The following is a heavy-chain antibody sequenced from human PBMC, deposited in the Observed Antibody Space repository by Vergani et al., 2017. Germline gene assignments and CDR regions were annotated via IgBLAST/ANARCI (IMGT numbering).Heavy chain of an antibody. D-gene: IGHD2-8*02. CDR2: ISYDGTNK. V-gene: IGHV3-30-3*01. Sequence: QVQLVESGGGVVQPGGSLRLSCAASGFTFGDHGIHWVRRAPGKGLEWVALISYDGTNKYYTNSVRGRFTISRDNSKSTLFLQMNSLRVEDMAVYYCARDRGDWRYSRYFYNYYMDVWGKGTTVTVSS. J-gene: IGHJ6*03. CDR3: ARDRGDWRYSRYFYNYYMDV. CDR1: GFTFGDHG.